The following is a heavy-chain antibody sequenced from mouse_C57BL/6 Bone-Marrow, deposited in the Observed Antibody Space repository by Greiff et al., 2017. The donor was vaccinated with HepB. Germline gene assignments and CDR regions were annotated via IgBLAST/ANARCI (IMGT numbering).Heavy chain of an antibody. D-gene: IGHD2-5*01. J-gene: IGHJ4*01. CDR2: IWTGGGT. Sequence: VKLMESGPGLVAPSQSLSITCTVSGFSLTSYAISWVRQPPGKGLEWLGVIWTGGGTNYNSALKSRLSISKDNAKSQVFLKMNRLQTDDTARYYCARSPDHYSKGYYAMDYWGQGTSVTVSS. CDR1: GFSLTSYA. CDR3: ARSPDHYSKGYYAMDY. V-gene: IGHV2-9-1*01.